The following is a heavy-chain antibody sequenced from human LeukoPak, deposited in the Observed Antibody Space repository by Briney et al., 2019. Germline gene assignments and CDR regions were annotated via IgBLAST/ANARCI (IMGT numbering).Heavy chain of an antibody. Sequence: ASVKVSCKASGYTFTGYYMHWVRQAPGQGLEWMGWMNPNSGNTGYAQKFQGRVTMTRNTSISTAYMELSSLRSEDTAVYYCARGRRFRNYYYYYMDVWGKGTTVTISS. D-gene: IGHD1-14*01. V-gene: IGHV1-8*02. J-gene: IGHJ6*03. CDR3: ARGRRFRNYYYYYMDV. CDR2: MNPNSGNT. CDR1: GYTFTGYY.